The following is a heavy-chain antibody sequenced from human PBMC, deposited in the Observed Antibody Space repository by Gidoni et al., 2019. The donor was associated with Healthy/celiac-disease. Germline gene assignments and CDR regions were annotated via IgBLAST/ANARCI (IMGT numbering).Heavy chain of an antibody. J-gene: IGHJ4*02. CDR2: ISWNSGSI. Sequence: EVQLVESGGGLVQPGRSLRLSCAASGFTFDDYAMHWVRQAPGKGLEWVSGISWNSGSIGYADSVKGRFTISRDNAKNSLYLQMNSLRAEDTALYYCAKDILNYDSSGIFDYWGQGTLVTVSS. CDR1: GFTFDDYA. CDR3: AKDILNYDSSGIFDY. D-gene: IGHD3-22*01. V-gene: IGHV3-9*01.